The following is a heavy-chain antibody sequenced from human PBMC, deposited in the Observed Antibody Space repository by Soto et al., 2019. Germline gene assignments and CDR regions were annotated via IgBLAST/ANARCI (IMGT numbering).Heavy chain of an antibody. CDR1: GGSISSSSYY. V-gene: IGHV4-39*01. J-gene: IGHJ4*02. CDR2: IYYSGST. Sequence: SETLSLTCSVSGGSISSSSYYWGWIRQPPGKGLEWIGSIYYSGSTYYSPSLKSRVTISVDTSKNQFSLKLSSVTAADTAVYYCARSYSSTWQYYFDYWGQGTLVTVSS. D-gene: IGHD6-13*01. CDR3: ARSYSSTWQYYFDY.